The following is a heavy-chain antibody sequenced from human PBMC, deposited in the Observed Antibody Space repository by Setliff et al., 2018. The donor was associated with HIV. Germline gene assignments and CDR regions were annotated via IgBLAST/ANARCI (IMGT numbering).Heavy chain of an antibody. Sequence: ASETLSLTCAVYGGSFSGYYWSWIRQSPGKGLEWIGEINHSGSTKYNPSLKSRVTISVDTSKNQFSLKLGSVTAADTAVYYCARGTAYYNFWSGYSQDYYYYMDVWGKGTTVTVSS. CDR3: ARGTAYYNFWSGYSQDYYYYMDV. J-gene: IGHJ6*03. CDR2: INHSGST. D-gene: IGHD3-3*01. V-gene: IGHV4-34*01. CDR1: GGSFSGYY.